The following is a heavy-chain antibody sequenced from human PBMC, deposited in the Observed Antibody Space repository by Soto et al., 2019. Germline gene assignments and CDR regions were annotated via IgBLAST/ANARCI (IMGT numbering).Heavy chain of an antibody. CDR1: GGTFSSYA. D-gene: IGHD1-26*01. Sequence: SVKVSCKASGGTFSSYAISWVRQAPGQGLEWMGGIIPIFGTANYAQKFQGRVTITADESTSTAYMELSSLRSEDTAVYYCARGLADLRYSGSPMLDYWGQGTLVTVSS. CDR3: ARGLADLRYSGSPMLDY. CDR2: IIPIFGTA. J-gene: IGHJ4*02. V-gene: IGHV1-69*13.